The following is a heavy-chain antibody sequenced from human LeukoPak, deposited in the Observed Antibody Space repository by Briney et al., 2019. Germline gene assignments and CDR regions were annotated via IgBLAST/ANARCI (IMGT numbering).Heavy chain of an antibody. CDR3: ARAGVSNPGIAVAGTDYYYYYMDV. CDR1: GYTFTSYG. CDR2: ISAYNGNT. V-gene: IGHV1-18*01. Sequence: ASVKVSCKASGYTFTSYGISWVRQAPRQGLEWMGWISAYNGNTNYAQKLQGRVTMTTDTSTSTAYMELRSLRSDDTAVYYCARAGVSNPGIAVAGTDYYYYYMDVWGKGTTITVSS. J-gene: IGHJ6*03. D-gene: IGHD6-19*01.